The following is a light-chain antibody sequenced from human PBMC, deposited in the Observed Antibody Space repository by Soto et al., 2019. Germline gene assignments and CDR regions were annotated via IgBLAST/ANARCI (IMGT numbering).Light chain of an antibody. CDR1: QSIRSW. V-gene: IGKV1-5*03. CDR3: QQYNNYWT. J-gene: IGKJ1*01. CDR2: KAS. Sequence: EIVLTQSPSTLSASVGDRVTITCRASQSIRSWLAWYQQKPGKAPKLLIYKASSLESGVPSRFSGSGSGTEFTLTISSLQPDDFATYYCQQYNNYWTFGQGTKVEVK.